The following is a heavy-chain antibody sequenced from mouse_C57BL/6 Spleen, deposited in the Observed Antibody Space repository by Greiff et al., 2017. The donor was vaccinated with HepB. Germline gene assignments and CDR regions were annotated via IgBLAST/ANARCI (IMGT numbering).Heavy chain of an antibody. D-gene: IGHD2-5*01. CDR2: IYPRDGST. J-gene: IGHJ3*01. Sequence: QVQLQQSGPELVKPGASVKLSCKASGYTFTSYDINWVKQRPGQGLEWIGWIYPRDGSTKYNEKFKGKATLTVDTSSSTAYMELHSLTSEDSAVYFCAREVHYSNLAWFAYWGQGTLVTVSA. V-gene: IGHV1-85*01. CDR3: AREVHYSNLAWFAY. CDR1: GYTFTSYD.